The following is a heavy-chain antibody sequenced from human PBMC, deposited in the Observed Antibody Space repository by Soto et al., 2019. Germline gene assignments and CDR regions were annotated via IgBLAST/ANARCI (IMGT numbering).Heavy chain of an antibody. V-gene: IGHV6-1*01. D-gene: IGHD3-10*01. CDR1: GYSVSSNSAA. J-gene: IGHJ6*02. CDR3: ARDVLVRGVIITGNYYYGMDV. Sequence: SQTLSLTCAISGYSVSSNSAAWNWIRQSRSRGLEWLGRTYYRSKWYNDYAVSVKSRITINPDTSKNQFSLQLNSVTPEDTAVYYCARDVLVRGVIITGNYYYGMDVWGQGTTVTVSS. CDR2: TYYRSKWYN.